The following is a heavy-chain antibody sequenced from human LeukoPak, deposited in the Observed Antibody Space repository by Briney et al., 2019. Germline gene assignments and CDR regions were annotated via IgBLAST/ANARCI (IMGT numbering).Heavy chain of an antibody. V-gene: IGHV4-61*01. CDR1: GGSFSSGSYY. D-gene: IGHD4-11*01. CDR3: AIDTMTTVIGGFDY. J-gene: IGHJ4*02. CDR2: IYYSGST. Sequence: SETLSLTCTVSGGSFSSGSYYWRWIRQPPGKGLEWIGYIYYSGSTNYNPSLKSRVTISVDTSKNQFSLKLSSVTAADTAVYYCAIDTMTTVIGGFDYWGQGTLVTVSS.